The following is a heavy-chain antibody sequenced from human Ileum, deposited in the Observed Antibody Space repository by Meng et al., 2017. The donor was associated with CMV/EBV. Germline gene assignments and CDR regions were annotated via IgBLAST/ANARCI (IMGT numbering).Heavy chain of an antibody. D-gene: IGHD1-20*01. CDR3: ARACRQVYNCYLDS. CDR2: IRGDDST. Sequence: GESLKISCVASGVSVRTNYMSWVRQAPGKGLEWVSFIRGDDSTSYTDSVQGRFTISRDNSKNTVYLQMNSLRAEDTAVYYCARACRQVYNCYLDSWGQGIQVTVS. CDR1: GVSVRTNY. V-gene: IGHV3-53*01. J-gene: IGHJ4*02.